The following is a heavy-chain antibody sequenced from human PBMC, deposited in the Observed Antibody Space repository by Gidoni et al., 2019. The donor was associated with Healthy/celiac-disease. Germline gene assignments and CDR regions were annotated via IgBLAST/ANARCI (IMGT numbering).Heavy chain of an antibody. CDR1: GFTFSSHG. Sequence: QVQLVESGGGVVQPGRSLRPSCAASGFTFSSHGMPWVRQAPGKGLGWVAVIPYDGSNKYYADSVKGRFTISRDNSKNTLYLQMNSLRAEDTAVYYCAKDRTARGYYYYGMDVWGQGTTVTVSS. V-gene: IGHV3-30*18. CDR3: AKDRTARGYYYYGMDV. D-gene: IGHD5-18*01. CDR2: IPYDGSNK. J-gene: IGHJ6*02.